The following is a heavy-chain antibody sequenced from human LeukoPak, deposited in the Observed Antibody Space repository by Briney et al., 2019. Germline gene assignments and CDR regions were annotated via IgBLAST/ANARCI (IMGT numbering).Heavy chain of an antibody. V-gene: IGHV3-7*03. CDR2: IGQNGGAK. CDR1: GLPISSYY. D-gene: IGHD1-14*01. J-gene: IGHJ4*02. CDR3: ARPVGGATGDTGYFDF. Sequence: AGGSLRLSCVVSGLPISSYYMSWVRQAPGKRPEWVSNIGQNGGAKYYVASVKGRLTVSRDNTKNSLYLEINSPRVEDTAIYYGARPVGGATGDTGYFDFWGQGILVTVSS.